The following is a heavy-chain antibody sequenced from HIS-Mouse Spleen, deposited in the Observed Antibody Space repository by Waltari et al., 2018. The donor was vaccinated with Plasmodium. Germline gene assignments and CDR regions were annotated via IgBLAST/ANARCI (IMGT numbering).Heavy chain of an antibody. CDR1: GGSIRSGCYY. CDR3: ARSIAATVTFYFDY. Sequence: QVPLQESGPGLVKPSQTLSLTCPVSGGSIRSGCYYWSWIRPHPGKGLEWIGYIYYSGSTYYNPSLKSRVTISVDTSKNQFSLKLSSVTAADTAVYYCARSIAATVTFYFDYWGQGTLVTVSS. V-gene: IGHV4-31*03. D-gene: IGHD6-13*01. CDR2: IYYSGST. J-gene: IGHJ4*02.